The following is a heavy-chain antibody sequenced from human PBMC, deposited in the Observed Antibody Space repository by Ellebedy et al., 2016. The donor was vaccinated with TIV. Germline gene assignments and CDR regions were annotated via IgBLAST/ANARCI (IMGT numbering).Heavy chain of an antibody. Sequence: ASVKVSCKASGYTFTSYDINWVRQATGQGPEWMGWMNPKSGTTGYAQKFQGRVTMTRNTSISTAYMELSSLRSEDTAVYYCASDLSYSDEVRALGAFDIWGQGTMVTVSS. CDR2: MNPKSGTT. D-gene: IGHD4-17*01. CDR3: ASDLSYSDEVRALGAFDI. J-gene: IGHJ3*02. V-gene: IGHV1-8*01. CDR1: GYTFTSYD.